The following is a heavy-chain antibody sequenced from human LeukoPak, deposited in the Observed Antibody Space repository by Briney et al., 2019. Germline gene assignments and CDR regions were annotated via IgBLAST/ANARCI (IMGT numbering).Heavy chain of an antibody. CDR1: GGSVSSGTYY. Sequence: SETLSLTCSVSGGSVSSGTYYWSWIRQPPGKGLEWIGYIHYSGSTTYNPSLKSRVTTSVDTSKNQFSLKLSSVTAADTAVYYCARGGVVNPCYFDYWGQGTLVTVSS. V-gene: IGHV4-61*01. CDR2: IHYSGST. J-gene: IGHJ4*02. D-gene: IGHD3-3*01. CDR3: ARGGVVNPCYFDY.